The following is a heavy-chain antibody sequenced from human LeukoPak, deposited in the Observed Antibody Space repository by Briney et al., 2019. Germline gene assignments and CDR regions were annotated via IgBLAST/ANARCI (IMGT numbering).Heavy chain of an antibody. CDR2: IKQDGSEK. Sequence: GGSLRLSCAVSGFTFSSFWMSWVRQAPGKGLEWVANIKQDGSEKYYVDSVKGRFTISRDNAKNSLFLQMNSLRAEGTAVYYCATGRQMGYWGQGTLVTVSS. CDR1: GFTFSSFW. D-gene: IGHD5-24*01. CDR3: ATGRQMGY. J-gene: IGHJ4*02. V-gene: IGHV3-7*03.